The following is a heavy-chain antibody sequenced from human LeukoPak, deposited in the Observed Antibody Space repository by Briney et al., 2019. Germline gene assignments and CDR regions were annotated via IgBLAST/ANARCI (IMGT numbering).Heavy chain of an antibody. CDR1: GFTFSSYA. V-gene: IGHV3-30*04. Sequence: GGSLRLSCAASGFTFSSYATHWVRQAPGKGLEWVAVISYGGSNKYYADSVKGRFTISRDNSKNTLYLQMNSLRAEDTAVYYCAREGDTVTYPDYWGQGTLVTVSS. J-gene: IGHJ4*02. CDR2: ISYGGSNK. CDR3: AREGDTVTYPDY. D-gene: IGHD4-17*01.